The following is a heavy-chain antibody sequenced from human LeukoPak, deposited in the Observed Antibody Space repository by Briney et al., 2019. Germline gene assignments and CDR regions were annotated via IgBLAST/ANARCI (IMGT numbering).Heavy chain of an antibody. D-gene: IGHD6-13*01. V-gene: IGHV4-39*01. CDR2: IYYSGST. CDR1: GGSISSSSYY. J-gene: IGHJ4*02. Sequence: TSETLSLTCTVSGGSISSSSYYWGWIRQPPGKGLEWIGSIYYSGSTYYNPSLKSRVTISVDTSKNQFSLKLSSVTAADTAVYYCARGQQLVTSFDYWGQGTLVTVSS. CDR3: ARGQQLVTSFDY.